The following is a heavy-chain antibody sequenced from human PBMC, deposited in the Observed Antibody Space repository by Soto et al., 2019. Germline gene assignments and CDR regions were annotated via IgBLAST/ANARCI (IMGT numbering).Heavy chain of an antibody. CDR2: IYYSGST. Sequence: SETLSLTCTVSGGSISSYYWSWIRQPPGKGLEWIGYIYYSGSTNYNPSLKSRVTISVDTSKNQFSLKLSSVTAADTAVYYCARLPKYYYGSGSYYNEATFDYWGQGTLVTVSS. V-gene: IGHV4-59*08. D-gene: IGHD3-10*01. J-gene: IGHJ4*02. CDR1: GGSISSYY. CDR3: ARLPKYYYGSGSYYNEATFDY.